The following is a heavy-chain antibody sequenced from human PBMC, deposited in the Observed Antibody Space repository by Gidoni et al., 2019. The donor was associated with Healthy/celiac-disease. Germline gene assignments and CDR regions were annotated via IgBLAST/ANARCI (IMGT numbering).Heavy chain of an antibody. CDR1: AFTFSSYA. V-gene: IGHV3-23*01. J-gene: IGHJ6*03. CDR2: SSGSGGST. D-gene: IGHD3-3*01. CDR3: AKFLGPPTNYYYYYMDV. Sequence: EVQLLESGGGLVQPGGSLRLSCAASAFTFSSYAMSWVRQAPGKGLEWVSASSGSGGSTYYADSVKGRFTISRDNSKNTLYLQMNSLRAEDTAVYYCAKFLGPPTNYYYYYMDVWGKGTTVTVSS.